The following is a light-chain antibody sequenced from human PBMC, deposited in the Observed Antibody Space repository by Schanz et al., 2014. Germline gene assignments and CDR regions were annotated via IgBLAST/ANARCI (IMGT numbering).Light chain of an antibody. Sequence: EIVMTQSPATLSVSPGERATLSCRASQGVTSNYLAWYQQRPGQAPRLLIYGASTRATGIPARFSGSGSGTEFTLTISSLQAEDVAVYYCQQYYSSPNTFGQGTKLEIK. J-gene: IGKJ2*01. V-gene: IGKV3-15*01. CDR2: GAS. CDR1: QGVTSN. CDR3: QQYYSSPNT.